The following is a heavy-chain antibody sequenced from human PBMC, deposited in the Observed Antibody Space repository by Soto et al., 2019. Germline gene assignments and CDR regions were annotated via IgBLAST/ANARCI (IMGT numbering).Heavy chain of an antibody. J-gene: IGHJ4*02. CDR2: INHSGST. V-gene: IGHV4-34*01. Sequence: SETLSLTCAVYGGSFSGYYWSWIRQPPGKGLEWIGEINHSGSTNYNPSLKSRVTISVDTSKNQFSLKLSSVTAADTAVYYCARGQTLGYCSGGSCYVHFDYWGQGTLVTVSS. CDR1: GGSFSGYY. CDR3: ARGQTLGYCSGGSCYVHFDY. D-gene: IGHD2-15*01.